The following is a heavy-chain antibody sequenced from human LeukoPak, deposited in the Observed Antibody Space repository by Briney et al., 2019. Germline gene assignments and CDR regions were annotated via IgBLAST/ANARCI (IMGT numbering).Heavy chain of an antibody. V-gene: IGHV1-18*01. D-gene: IGHD3-10*01. CDR2: ISAYNGNT. Sequence: ASVKVSCKASGYTFTSYGISWVRQAPGQGLEWMGWISAYNGNTNYAQKLQGRVTMTTDTSTSTAYMELRSLRSDDTAVYYCARVGRITMVRGVIAYYFDYWGQGTLVTVSS. J-gene: IGHJ4*02. CDR1: GYTFTSYG. CDR3: ARVGRITMVRGVIAYYFDY.